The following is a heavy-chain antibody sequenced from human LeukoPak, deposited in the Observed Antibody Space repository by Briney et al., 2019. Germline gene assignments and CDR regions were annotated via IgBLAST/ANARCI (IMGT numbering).Heavy chain of an antibody. CDR1: GFTFSSYA. Sequence: GGSLRLSCAASGFTFSSYAMSWVRQAPGKGLEWVSAISGSAGNIYYADSVKGRFTISRDNSKNTLYLRMNSLRAEDTAVYYCAKESKTRIAALDFWGQGTLVTVSS. D-gene: IGHD6-13*01. CDR3: AKESKTRIAALDF. V-gene: IGHV3-23*01. CDR2: ISGSAGNI. J-gene: IGHJ4*02.